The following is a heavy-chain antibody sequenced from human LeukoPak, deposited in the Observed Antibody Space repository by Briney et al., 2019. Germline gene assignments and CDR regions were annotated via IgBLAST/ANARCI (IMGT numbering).Heavy chain of an antibody. CDR1: GFTFSSFA. Sequence: PGGPLRLSCAASGFTFSSFAMSWIRQAPGKGRGWVSSVSTSGVGTYYADSVRGRFTISRDNSKNTVSLQMNNLRAEDTALYYCAKTSLSDASGHYYYMDVWGKGTTVTVSS. CDR3: AKTSLSDASGHYYYMDV. J-gene: IGHJ6*03. D-gene: IGHD3-3*01. CDR2: VSTSGVGT. V-gene: IGHV3-23*01.